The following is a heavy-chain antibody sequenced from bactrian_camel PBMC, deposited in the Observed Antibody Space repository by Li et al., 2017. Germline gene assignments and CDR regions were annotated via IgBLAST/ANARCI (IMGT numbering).Heavy chain of an antibody. V-gene: IGHV3S26*01. D-gene: IGHD6*01. Sequence: HVQLVESGGGSVQAGGSLRLSCVASGVTYNIYCMGWFRQPPGKEREGVAIIDSDDTTSYADSVMGRFTISKDNAKNTLLLQMNSLNPEDGAMYYCAALLGWYVAFDYWGQGTQVTVS. CDR3: AALLGWYVAFDY. CDR2: IDSDDTT. CDR1: GVTYNIYC. J-gene: IGHJ6*01.